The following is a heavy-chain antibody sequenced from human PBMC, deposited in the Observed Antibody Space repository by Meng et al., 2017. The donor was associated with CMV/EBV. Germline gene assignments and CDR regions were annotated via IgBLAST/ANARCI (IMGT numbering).Heavy chain of an antibody. V-gene: IGHV1-46*01. J-gene: IGHJ4*02. CDR1: GYTFTSYY. CDR3: AREGEGVVAATPHFDY. CDR2: INPSGGST. Sequence: QVQRVQSGAEVNKPGASVKVSCKASGYTFTSYYMHWVRQAPGQGLEWMGIINPSGGSTSYAQKFQGRVTMTRDTSTSTVYMELSSLRSEDTAVYYCAREGEGVVAATPHFDYWGQGTLVTVSS. D-gene: IGHD2-15*01.